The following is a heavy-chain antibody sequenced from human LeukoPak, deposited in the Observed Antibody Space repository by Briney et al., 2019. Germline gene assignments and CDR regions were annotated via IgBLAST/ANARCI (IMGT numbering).Heavy chain of an antibody. J-gene: IGHJ4*02. Sequence: SETLSLTYTVSGGSISSSSHFWSWLRQPPGKGLEWIASINYSGSTYYNPSLKSRVTISVDTSKNQFSLKLSSVTAADTAVFYCVRYVVSGSGIYYFDYWGQGTLVAVSS. CDR2: INYSGST. D-gene: IGHD3-10*01. V-gene: IGHV4-39*01. CDR1: GGSISSSSHF. CDR3: VRYVVSGSGIYYFDY.